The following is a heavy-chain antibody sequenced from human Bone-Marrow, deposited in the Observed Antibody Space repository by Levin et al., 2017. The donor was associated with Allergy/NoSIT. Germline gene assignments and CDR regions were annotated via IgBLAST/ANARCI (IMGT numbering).Heavy chain of an antibody. V-gene: IGHV5-10-1*01. CDR2: IDPSDSYT. Sequence: GGSLRLSCKGSGYNFTSQWISWVRQMPGKGLEWMGRIDPSDSYTDYSPSFQGHVTISADKSISTAYLQWSSLKASDTAMYYCARGISEVGRYCNGDCYAEHAAFEIWGQGTLVTVSS. CDR1: GYNFTSQW. J-gene: IGHJ3*02. CDR3: ARGISEVGRYCNGDCYAEHAAFEI. D-gene: IGHD2-21*02.